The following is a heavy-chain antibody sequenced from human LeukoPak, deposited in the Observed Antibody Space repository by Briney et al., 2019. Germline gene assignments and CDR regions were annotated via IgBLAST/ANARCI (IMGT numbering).Heavy chain of an antibody. D-gene: IGHD3-10*01. Sequence: ASVKVSCKASGYTFTGYYMHWVRQAPGQGLEWMGWINPNSGGTNYAQKFQGRVTMTRDTSISTAYMELSRLRSDDTAAYYCARDRPGANYYYYMDVWGKGTTVTVSS. CDR1: GYTFTGYY. CDR2: INPNSGGT. J-gene: IGHJ6*03. CDR3: ARDRPGANYYYYMDV. V-gene: IGHV1-2*02.